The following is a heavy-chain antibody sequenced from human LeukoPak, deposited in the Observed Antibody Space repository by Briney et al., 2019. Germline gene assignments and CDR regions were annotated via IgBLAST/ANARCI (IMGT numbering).Heavy chain of an antibody. CDR1: GSTFDDYA. J-gene: IGHJ4*02. CDR2: ISGDGGST. CDR3: AKDFYYYDSSGYFFDY. V-gene: IGHV3-43*02. Sequence: GGSLRLSCAASGSTFDDYAMHWVRQAPGKGLEWVSLISGDGGSTYYADSVKGRFTISRDNSKNSLYLQMNSLRTEDTALYYCAKDFYYYDSSGYFFDYWGQGTLVTVSS. D-gene: IGHD3-22*01.